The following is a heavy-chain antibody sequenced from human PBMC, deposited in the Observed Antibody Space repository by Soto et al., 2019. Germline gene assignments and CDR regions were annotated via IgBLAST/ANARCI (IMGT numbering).Heavy chain of an antibody. D-gene: IGHD1-26*01. CDR1: GGSISSYY. Sequence: QVQLQESGPGLVKPSETLSLTCTVSGGSISSYYWSWIRQPPGKGLEWIGYIYYSGSTNYNPSLMSQVTEAVETSIVHFPLKLSSVTAADTDVYYWARENWGRSFVPNWFEPWGQGTLVTVSS. CDR3: ARENWGRSFVPNWFEP. J-gene: IGHJ5*02. CDR2: IYYSGST. V-gene: IGHV4-59*01.